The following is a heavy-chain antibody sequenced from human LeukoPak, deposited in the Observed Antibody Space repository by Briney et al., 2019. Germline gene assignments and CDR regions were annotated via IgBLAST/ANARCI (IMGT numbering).Heavy chain of an antibody. Sequence: SETLSLTCTVSGGSISSSSYYWGWIRQPPGTGLEWIGSIYYSGSTYYNPSLKSRVTISVDTSKNQFSLKLSSVTAADTAVYYCARHDYGAYQGFDPWGQGTLVTVSS. CDR1: GGSISSSSYY. J-gene: IGHJ5*02. D-gene: IGHD4-17*01. CDR3: ARHDYGAYQGFDP. CDR2: IYYSGST. V-gene: IGHV4-39*01.